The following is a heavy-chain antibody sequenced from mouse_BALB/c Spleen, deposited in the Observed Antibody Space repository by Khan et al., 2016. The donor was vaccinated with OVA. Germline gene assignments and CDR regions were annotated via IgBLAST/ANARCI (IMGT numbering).Heavy chain of an antibody. CDR3: ASNLTGSFAY. D-gene: IGHD4-1*01. CDR1: GFTFSSYG. Sequence: EVHLVESGGDLVKPGGSLKLSCAASGFTFSSYGMSWVRQTPDKRLEWVATISSVGDYTYYPDNVKGRFTISRDNAKNTRYLQMSSLKSEDTARFYCASNLTGSFAYWGQGTLVTVST. J-gene: IGHJ3*01. V-gene: IGHV5-6*01. CDR2: ISSVGDYT.